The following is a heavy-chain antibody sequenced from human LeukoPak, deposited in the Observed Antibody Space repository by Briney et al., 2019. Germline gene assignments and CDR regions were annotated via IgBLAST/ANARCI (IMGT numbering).Heavy chain of an antibody. Sequence: SETLSLTCTVSGGSISSYYWSWIRQPAGKGLEWIGSIYTSGSTNYNPSPKSRVTMSVDTSKNQFSLKLSSVTAADTAVYYCARVSITIFLRDAFDIWGQGTMVTVSS. CDR1: GGSISSYY. CDR2: IYTSGST. D-gene: IGHD3-9*01. V-gene: IGHV4-4*07. CDR3: ARVSITIFLRDAFDI. J-gene: IGHJ3*02.